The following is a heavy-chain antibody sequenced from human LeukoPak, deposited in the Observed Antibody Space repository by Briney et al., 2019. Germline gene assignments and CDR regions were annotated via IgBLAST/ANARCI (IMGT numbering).Heavy chain of an antibody. Sequence: ASLKVSCKPSGYTFTSSDINWVRQATGQRLEWMGWMNPKSGNTGHAQKFPGRIIVSRNTSISTAYMELSSLTSEDTARYYCARIAAAGNRRLNYWGQGTLVTVAS. CDR1: GYTFTSSD. J-gene: IGHJ4*02. D-gene: IGHD6-13*01. CDR2: MNPKSGNT. V-gene: IGHV1-8*01. CDR3: ARIAAAGNRRLNY.